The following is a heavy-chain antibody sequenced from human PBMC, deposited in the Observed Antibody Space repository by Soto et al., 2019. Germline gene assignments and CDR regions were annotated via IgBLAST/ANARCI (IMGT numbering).Heavy chain of an antibody. CDR3: ARSVSTYYYYYYMDV. CDR2: INPNSGGT. CDR1: GYTFTGYY. V-gene: IGHV1-2*04. Sequence: ASGKVSCKASGYTFTGYYMHWVRQAPGQGLEWMGWINPNSGGTNYAQKFQGWVTMTRDTSISTAYMELSRLRSDDTAVHYCARSVSTYYYYYYMDVWGKGTTVPVSS. D-gene: IGHD3-16*01. J-gene: IGHJ6*03.